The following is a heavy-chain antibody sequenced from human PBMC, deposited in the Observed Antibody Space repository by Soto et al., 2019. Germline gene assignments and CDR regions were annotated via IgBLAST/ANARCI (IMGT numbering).Heavy chain of an antibody. D-gene: IGHD3-9*01. Sequence: ASVKVSCKASGYTFTSYDINWVRQATGQGLEWMGWMNPNSGNTGYAQKFQGRVTMTRNTSISTAYMELSSLRSEDTAVYYCARGLEYYDILTGYKNWFDPWDQGTLVTVSS. V-gene: IGHV1-8*01. CDR2: MNPNSGNT. CDR1: GYTFTSYD. J-gene: IGHJ5*02. CDR3: ARGLEYYDILTGYKNWFDP.